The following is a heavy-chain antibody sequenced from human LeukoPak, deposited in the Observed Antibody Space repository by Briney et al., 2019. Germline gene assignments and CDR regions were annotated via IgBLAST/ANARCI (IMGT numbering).Heavy chain of an antibody. D-gene: IGHD3-3*01. CDR2: INPNSGGT. Sequence: ASVKVSCKASGYTFTGYYMHWVRQAPGQGLEWMGWINPNSGGTNYAQKFQGRVTMTRDTSISTAYMELSRLRSDDTAVYYCARDAGGNYDFWSGYTRYYYGMDVWGQGTTVTVSS. CDR1: GYTFTGYY. V-gene: IGHV1-2*02. J-gene: IGHJ6*02. CDR3: ARDAGGNYDFWSGYTRYYYGMDV.